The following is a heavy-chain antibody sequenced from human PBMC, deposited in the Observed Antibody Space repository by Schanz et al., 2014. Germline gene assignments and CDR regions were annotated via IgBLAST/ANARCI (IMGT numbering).Heavy chain of an antibody. V-gene: IGHV3-21*04. CDR2: ISGTSSHI. J-gene: IGHJ3*01. Sequence: SCEASGFTFITYTMNWVLQAPEKALELVSSISGTSSHIYYAYSVKGRFTISRDNSKNKLHHQMNSSISVYSVLFSSAQGTVHYSARFSYVSHYYAFDVRGQGRTVTV. CDR1: GFTFITYT. D-gene: IGHD1-26*01. CDR3: AQGTVHYSARFSYVSHYYAFDV.